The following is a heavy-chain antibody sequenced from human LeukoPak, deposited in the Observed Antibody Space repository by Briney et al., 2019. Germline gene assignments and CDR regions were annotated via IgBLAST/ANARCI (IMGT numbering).Heavy chain of an antibody. J-gene: IGHJ4*02. Sequence: PGGSLRLSCAASGFTFSSYAMSWVRQAPGKGLEWVSAISGGGGSTYYAESVRGRFTISRDNPKNTLYLQMNSLRPEDTAVYYCSKAHAYGDYLTNWGQGTLVTVSS. D-gene: IGHD4-17*01. CDR2: ISGGGGST. CDR3: SKAHAYGDYLTN. CDR1: GFTFSSYA. V-gene: IGHV3-23*01.